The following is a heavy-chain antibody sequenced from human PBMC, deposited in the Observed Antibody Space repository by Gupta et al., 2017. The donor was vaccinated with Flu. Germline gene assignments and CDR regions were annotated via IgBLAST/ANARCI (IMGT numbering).Heavy chain of an antibody. Sequence: GSIGTYFWSWIRQSPGKGLEWIGYIYYSGSTNYTPSLKRRVTMSLDTSKNQFSLKMSYVTAADTAVYYCARGPGGYTFDYWGLGSLVTVSP. D-gene: IGHD5-12*01. CDR3: ARGPGGYTFDY. J-gene: IGHJ4*02. CDR1: GSIGTYF. CDR2: IYYSGST. V-gene: IGHV4-59*01.